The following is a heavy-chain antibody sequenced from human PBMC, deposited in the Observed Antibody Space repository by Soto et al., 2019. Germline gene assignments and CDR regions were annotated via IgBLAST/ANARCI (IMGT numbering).Heavy chain of an antibody. CDR2: ISDSGVTT. V-gene: IGHV3-23*01. D-gene: IGHD2-8*02. J-gene: IGHJ3*02. CDR3: AKGKGTGVTRVGAFDI. CDR1: GFTFSKYA. Sequence: EVQLLESGGGLVQPGGSLRLSCAASGFTFSKYAMSWVRQAPGKGLDWVSVISDSGVTTYSADSVKGRFTISRDNSKNTLYLQMNSLRAEDTAVYYCAKGKGTGVTRVGAFDIWGQGTMVTVSS.